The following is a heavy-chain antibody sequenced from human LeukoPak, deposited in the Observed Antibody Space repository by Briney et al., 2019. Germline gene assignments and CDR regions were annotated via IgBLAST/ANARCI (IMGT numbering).Heavy chain of an antibody. CDR2: INHSGST. CDR3: ARHGHDLYGFLHPFDY. D-gene: IGHD3-16*01. J-gene: IGHJ4*02. V-gene: IGHV4-34*01. Sequence: SETLSLTCAVCGGSFSGYYWSWIRQPPGKGLEWIGEINHSGSTNYNPSLKSRVTISVDTSKNQFSLKLSSVTAADTAVYYCARHGHDLYGFLHPFDYWGQGTLVTVSS. CDR1: GGSFSGYY.